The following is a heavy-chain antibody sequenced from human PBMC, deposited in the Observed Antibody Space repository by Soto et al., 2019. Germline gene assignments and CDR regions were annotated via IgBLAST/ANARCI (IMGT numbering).Heavy chain of an antibody. CDR3: AGQTFTIAAASYGRSNWFDP. Sequence: AETLSLTCTVSGGSITSSSHCWGWLRQPPGKGREWIGTGYFTGNTYYTKSLRSRINMFIDTSKNELYLRLNSVTAADTAVYYCAGQTFTIAAASYGRSNWFDPWGPGTLVTVSS. CDR2: GYFTGNT. V-gene: IGHV4-39*01. D-gene: IGHD6-25*01. CDR1: GGSITSSSHC. J-gene: IGHJ5*02.